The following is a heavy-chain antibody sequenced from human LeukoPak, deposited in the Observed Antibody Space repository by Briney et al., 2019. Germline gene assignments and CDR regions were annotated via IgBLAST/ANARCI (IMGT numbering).Heavy chain of an antibody. CDR2: FDPEDGET. CDR1: GYTLTELS. D-gene: IGHD2-21*02. V-gene: IGHV1-24*01. CDR3: ARVSDCGGDCYDNWFDP. Sequence: ASVKVSCKVSGYTLTELSMHWVRQAPGKGLEWMGGFDPEDGETIYAQKFQGRVTMTEDTSTDTAYMELSSLRSEDTAVYYCARVSDCGGDCYDNWFDPWGQGTLVTVSS. J-gene: IGHJ5*02.